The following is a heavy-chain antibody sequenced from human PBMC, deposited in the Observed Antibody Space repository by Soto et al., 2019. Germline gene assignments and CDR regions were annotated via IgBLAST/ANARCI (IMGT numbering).Heavy chain of an antibody. V-gene: IGHV3-30*01. CDR3: ARDRVLGFCSGGSCGILDS. CDR1: GFSVTDYT. CDR2: ISDDGRND. J-gene: IGHJ4*02. Sequence: GGSLRLSCAASGFSVTDYTMYWVRQAPGKWLEWVAIISDDGRNDYYADSVRGRFTISRDNSRNTLHLQMTSLRDYDTALYYCARDRVLGFCSGGSCGILDSWGRGAPGTVAS. D-gene: IGHD2-15*01.